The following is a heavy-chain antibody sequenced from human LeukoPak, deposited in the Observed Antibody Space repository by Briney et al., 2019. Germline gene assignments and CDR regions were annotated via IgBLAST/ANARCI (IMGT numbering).Heavy chain of an antibody. Sequence: GGSLRLSCAASGFTFSSYWMSWVRQAPGKGLEWVANIKHDGSEKYYVDSVKGRFTISRDNAKNSLYLQMNSLRAEDTAVYYCARVRRYSSSWGYYFDYWGQGTLVTVSS. V-gene: IGHV3-7*01. J-gene: IGHJ4*02. CDR1: GFTFSSYW. CDR3: ARVRRYSSSWGYYFDY. CDR2: IKHDGSEK. D-gene: IGHD6-13*01.